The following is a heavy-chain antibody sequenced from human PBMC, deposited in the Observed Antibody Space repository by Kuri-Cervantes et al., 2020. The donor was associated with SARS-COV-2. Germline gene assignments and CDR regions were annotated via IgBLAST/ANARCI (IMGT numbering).Heavy chain of an antibody. Sequence: SETLSLTCTVSGGSISSYYWSWIRQPPGKGLEWIGYIYYSGSTNYNPSLKSRVTISVDTSKNQFSLKLSSVTAADTAVYYCARELGLTTVNWFDPWGQGTLVTVS. V-gene: IGHV4-59*01. CDR1: GGSISSYY. D-gene: IGHD4-17*01. CDR3: ARELGLTTVNWFDP. CDR2: IYYSGST. J-gene: IGHJ5*02.